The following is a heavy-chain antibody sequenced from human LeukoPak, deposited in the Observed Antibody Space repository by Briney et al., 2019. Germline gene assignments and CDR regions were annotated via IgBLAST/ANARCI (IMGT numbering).Heavy chain of an antibody. CDR3: ARDSGIYRTIDY. CDR2: IRDDGSNK. V-gene: IGHV3-30*02. Sequence: GGSLRLSCAASGFTFSTYGMHWVRQAPGKGLEWVAFIRDDGSNKHYVDSVKGRFTISRDNSKNTLYLQMNSLRAEDTAVYYCARDSGIYRTIDYWGQGTLVTVSS. CDR1: GFTFSTYG. J-gene: IGHJ4*02. D-gene: IGHD1-26*01.